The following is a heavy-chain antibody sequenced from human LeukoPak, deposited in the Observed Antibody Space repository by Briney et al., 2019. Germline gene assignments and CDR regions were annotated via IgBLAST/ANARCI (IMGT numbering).Heavy chain of an antibody. CDR2: IYYSGST. CDR1: GGSISSYY. D-gene: IGHD6-19*01. V-gene: IGHV4-59*06. CDR3: ARVITPGIAVSYYYYGMDV. Sequence: SETLSLTCTVSGGSISSYYWSWIRQPPGKGLEWIGYIYYSGSTYYNPSLKSRVTISVDPSKNQFSLKLSSVTAADTAVYYCARVITPGIAVSYYYYGMDVWGQGTTVTVSS. J-gene: IGHJ6*02.